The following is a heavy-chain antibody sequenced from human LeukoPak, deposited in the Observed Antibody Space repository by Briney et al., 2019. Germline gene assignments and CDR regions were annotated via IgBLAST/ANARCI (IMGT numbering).Heavy chain of an antibody. CDR3: ARDRESESDSEGDY. CDR2: IKQGGSEI. D-gene: IGHD4-11*01. J-gene: IGHJ4*02. V-gene: IGHV3-7*01. Sequence: GGSLRLSCSASGFTFSRFWMSWFRKAQGKGLEYVALIKQGGSEIYHMDSVKGRFTISRDDATNSLYLQMNSLRVEDTALYYCARDRESESDSEGDYWGQGTLVTVSS. CDR1: GFTFSRFW.